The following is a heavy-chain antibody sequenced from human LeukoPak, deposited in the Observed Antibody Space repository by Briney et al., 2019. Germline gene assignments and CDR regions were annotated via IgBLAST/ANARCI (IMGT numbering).Heavy chain of an antibody. D-gene: IGHD3-22*01. V-gene: IGHV3-7*01. Sequence: GGSLRLSCAASGFTFSSYWMSWVRQAPGKGLEWVANIKQDGSEKYYADSVKGRFTISRDNSKNTLYLQMNSPRAEDTAVYYCARDHHRRLYDSQARDTFDFWGQGTMVTVSS. CDR3: ARDHHRRLYDSQARDTFDF. CDR1: GFTFSSYW. CDR2: IKQDGSEK. J-gene: IGHJ3*01.